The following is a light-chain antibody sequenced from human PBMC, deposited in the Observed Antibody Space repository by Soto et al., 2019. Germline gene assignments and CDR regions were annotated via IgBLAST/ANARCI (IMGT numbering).Light chain of an antibody. J-gene: IGKJ2*01. Sequence: EIVLTQSPGTLSLSPGDRVTLSCRASQSVSSSYLAWYQQKPGQAPRLLIYGTSSRATGIPDRFSDSASGTDFTLTISRLEPDDFAVYYCQQYDSSPYTFGQGTKLEIK. CDR2: GTS. V-gene: IGKV3-20*01. CDR3: QQYDSSPYT. CDR1: QSVSSSY.